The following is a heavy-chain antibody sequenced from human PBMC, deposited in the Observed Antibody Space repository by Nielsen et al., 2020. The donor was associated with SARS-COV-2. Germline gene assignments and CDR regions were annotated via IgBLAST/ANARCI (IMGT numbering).Heavy chain of an antibody. CDR2: IYSGLGST. CDR1: GFTFSLYA. D-gene: IGHD2-21*02. CDR3: AKDPRGDFPTLFDY. J-gene: IGHJ4*02. V-gene: IGHV3-23*03. Sequence: GGSLRLSCVASGFTFSLYAMNWVRQAPGKGLEWVSVIYSGLGSTFYADSVKGRFTISRDDSKNTLYLQMNSLRVEDTAVYYCAKDPRGDFPTLFDYWGQGTLVTVSS.